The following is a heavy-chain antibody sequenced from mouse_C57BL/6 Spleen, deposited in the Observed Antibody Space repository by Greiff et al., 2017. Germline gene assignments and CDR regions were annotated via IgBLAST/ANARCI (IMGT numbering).Heavy chain of an antibody. D-gene: IGHD2-4*01. CDR1: GFTFSSYA. CDR3: ARDMITRAMDY. J-gene: IGHJ4*01. CDR2: ISDGGSYT. Sequence: EVKVVESGGGLVKPGGSLKLSCAASGFTFSSYAMSWVRQTPEKRLEWVATISDGGSYTYYPDNVKGRFTISRDNAKNNLYLQMSHLKSEDTAMYYCARDMITRAMDYWGQGTSVTVSS. V-gene: IGHV5-4*01.